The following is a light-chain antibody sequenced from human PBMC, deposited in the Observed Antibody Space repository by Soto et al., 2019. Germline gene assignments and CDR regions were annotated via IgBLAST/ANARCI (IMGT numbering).Light chain of an antibody. J-gene: IGKJ1*01. V-gene: IGKV1-5*03. Sequence: DVQMTQSPSSLSASVIDRFNINGRASQSISSWLAWYQQKPGKAPKLLIYKASSLESGVPSRFSGSGSGTEFTLTISSLQPDDFATYYCQQYNSYSGTFGQGTKVDIK. CDR2: KAS. CDR3: QQYNSYSGT. CDR1: QSISSW.